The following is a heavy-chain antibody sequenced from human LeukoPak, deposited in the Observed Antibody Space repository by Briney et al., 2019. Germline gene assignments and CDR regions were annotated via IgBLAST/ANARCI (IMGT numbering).Heavy chain of an antibody. J-gene: IGHJ5*02. Sequence: PGGSLRLSCAASGLTFSSYWMHWVRQAPGKGLVWVSHINSDGSSTTYADSVKGRFTISRDNAKNTLYLQMNSLRAEDTAVYYCARGSNSGFDPWGQGTLVTVSS. CDR1: GLTFSSYW. CDR2: INSDGSST. CDR3: ARGSNSGFDP. V-gene: IGHV3-74*01. D-gene: IGHD2/OR15-2a*01.